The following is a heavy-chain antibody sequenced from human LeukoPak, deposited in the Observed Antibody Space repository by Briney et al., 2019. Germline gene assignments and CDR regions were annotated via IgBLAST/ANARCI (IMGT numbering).Heavy chain of an antibody. Sequence: ASVKVSCKASGYTFTSYAMHWVRQAPGQRLEWMGWINAGNGNTKYSQKLQGRVTITADESTSTAYMELSSLRSEDTAVYYCARDPGLDYYYYGMDVWDQGTTVTVSS. J-gene: IGHJ6*02. CDR2: INAGNGNT. CDR3: ARDPGLDYYYYGMDV. V-gene: IGHV1-3*01. CDR1: GYTFTSYA. D-gene: IGHD3/OR15-3a*01.